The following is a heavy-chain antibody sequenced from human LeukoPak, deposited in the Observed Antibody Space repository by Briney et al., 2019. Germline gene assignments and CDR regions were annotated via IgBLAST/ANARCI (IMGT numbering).Heavy chain of an antibody. CDR1: GGSISSYY. J-gene: IGHJ6*03. V-gene: IGHV4-59*01. D-gene: IGHD6-13*01. CDR3: ARSWSSSWYYYYMDV. CDR2: IYYSGST. Sequence: PSETLSLTCTVSGGSISSYYWSWIRQPPGKGLEWIGYIYYSGSTNYNPSLKSRVTISVDTSKNQFSLKLSSVTAADTAVYYCARSWSSSWYYYYMDVWGKGTTVTVSS.